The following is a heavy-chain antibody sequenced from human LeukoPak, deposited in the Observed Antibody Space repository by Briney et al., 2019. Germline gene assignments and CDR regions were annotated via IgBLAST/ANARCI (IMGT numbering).Heavy chain of an antibody. CDR2: FDPEDGEI. J-gene: IGHJ4*02. CDR3: ATPKYDSSGYYLGY. V-gene: IGHV1-24*01. CDR1: GYTLTELS. Sequence: ASVKVSCKVSGYTLTELSMHWVRQAPGKGLEWMGGFDPEDGEIIYAQKFQGRVTMTEDTSTDTAYMELSSLRSEDTAVYYCATPKYDSSGYYLGYWGQGTLVTVSS. D-gene: IGHD3-22*01.